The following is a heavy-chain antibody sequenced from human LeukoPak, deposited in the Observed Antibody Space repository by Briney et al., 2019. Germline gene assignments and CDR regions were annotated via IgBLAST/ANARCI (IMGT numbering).Heavy chain of an antibody. V-gene: IGHV1-46*01. CDR3: ARDLPSRPRPGPHYFDY. J-gene: IGHJ4*02. D-gene: IGHD2-2*01. Sequence: ASVKVSCKASGYTFTSYYMHWVRQAPGQGLEWMGIINSSGGSTSYAQKFQGRVTMTRDTSTSTVYMELSSLRSEDTAVYYCARDLPSRPRPGPHYFDYWGQGTLVTVSS. CDR1: GYTFTSYY. CDR2: INSSGGST.